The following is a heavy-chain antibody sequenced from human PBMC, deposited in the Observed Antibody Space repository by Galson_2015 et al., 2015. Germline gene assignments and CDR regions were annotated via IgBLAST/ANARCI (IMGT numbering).Heavy chain of an antibody. D-gene: IGHD2-15*01. CDR1: GGSISSSNW. Sequence: ETLSLTCAVPGGSISSSNWWSWVRQPPGKGLEWIGEIYHSGSTNYNPSLKSRVTISVDKSKNQFSLKLSSVTAADTAVYYCARDRGYSHAFDIWGQGTMVTVSS. J-gene: IGHJ3*02. V-gene: IGHV4-4*02. CDR3: ARDRGYSHAFDI. CDR2: IYHSGST.